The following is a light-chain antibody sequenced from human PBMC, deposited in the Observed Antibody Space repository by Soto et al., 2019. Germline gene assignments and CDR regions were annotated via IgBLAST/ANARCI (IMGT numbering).Light chain of an antibody. J-gene: IGLJ3*02. CDR2: DVS. CDR1: SSDVGSYNY. Sequence: QSALTQPASVSGSPGQSITISCTGTSSDVGSYNYVSWYQQHPGKAPKFMIYDVSNRPSGVSNRFSGSKSANTASLTISGLQDEDEADYYCSSYTSRGTGVFGGGTKLTVL. CDR3: SSYTSRGTGV. V-gene: IGLV2-14*03.